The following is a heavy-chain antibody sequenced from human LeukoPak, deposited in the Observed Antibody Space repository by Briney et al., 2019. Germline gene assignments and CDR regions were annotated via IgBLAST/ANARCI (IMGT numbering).Heavy chain of an antibody. V-gene: IGHV4-34*01. CDR3: ARGLWLSLGAFDI. J-gene: IGHJ3*02. Sequence: SETLSLTCAVYGGSFSGYYWSWIRQPPGKGLEWIGEINHSGSTNYNPSLKSRVTISVGTSKNQFSLKLSSVTAADTAVYYCARGLWLSLGAFDIWGQGTMVTVSS. CDR1: GGSFSGYY. CDR2: INHSGST. D-gene: IGHD5-12*01.